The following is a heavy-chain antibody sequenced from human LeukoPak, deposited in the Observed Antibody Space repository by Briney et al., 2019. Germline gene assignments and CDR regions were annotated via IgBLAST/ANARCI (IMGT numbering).Heavy chain of an antibody. CDR1: GGSFSGYY. J-gene: IGHJ4*02. CDR3: ARGRYHIRKYGSGSTFDY. V-gene: IGHV4-34*01. D-gene: IGHD3-10*01. Sequence: DPSETLSLTCAVYGGSFSGYYWSWIRHPPGKGLERIGEINHSGSTNYNPSLKSRVTISVDTSKNQFSLKLSSVTAADTAVYYCARGRYHIRKYGSGSTFDYWGQGTLVTVSS. CDR2: INHSGST.